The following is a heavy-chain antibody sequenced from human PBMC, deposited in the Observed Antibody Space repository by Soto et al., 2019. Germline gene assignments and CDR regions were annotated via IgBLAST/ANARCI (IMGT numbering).Heavy chain of an antibody. CDR2: IKQDGSEK. CDR1: GFTFSSYW. CDR3: ARDRNWNDLKYYYYMDV. Sequence: GGSLRLSCAASGFTFSSYWMSWVRQAPGKGLEWVANIKQDGSEKYYVDSVKGRFTISRDNAKNSPYLQMNSLRAEDTAVYYCARDRNWNDLKYYYYMDVWGKGTTVTVS. D-gene: IGHD1-1*01. V-gene: IGHV3-7*01. J-gene: IGHJ6*03.